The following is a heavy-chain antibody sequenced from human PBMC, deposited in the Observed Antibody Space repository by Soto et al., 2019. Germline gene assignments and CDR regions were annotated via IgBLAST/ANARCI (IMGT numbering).Heavy chain of an antibody. Sequence: SETLSLTCTLSGGSVRAPDWWNWVRQSPDKGLGWIAEVHISGHSNYNPSLRSRVSVSIDSSKNQFYLNLNSVTAADTAIYYCARVRQGCSANNCYFDPWGQGTQVTVSS. D-gene: IGHD1-1*01. CDR1: GGSVRAPDW. V-gene: IGHV4-4*02. CDR2: VHISGHS. CDR3: ARVRQGCSANNCYFDP. J-gene: IGHJ5*01.